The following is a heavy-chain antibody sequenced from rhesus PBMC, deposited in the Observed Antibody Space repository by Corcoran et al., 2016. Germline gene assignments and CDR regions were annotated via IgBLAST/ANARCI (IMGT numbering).Heavy chain of an antibody. Sequence: EVQLVESGGGLAKPGGSRRLSGAASGFPFSDYYMAWVRQAPGKGLGGVSRISNGGGSTWYADSVKGRFTISRENAKNTLYFQMNSLRAEDTAVYYCARDIRGSGYSYYFDYWGQGVLVTVSS. CDR2: ISNGGGST. CDR1: GFPFSDYY. J-gene: IGHJ4*01. CDR3: ARDIRGSGYSYYFDY. V-gene: IGHV3-178*01. D-gene: IGHD3-28*01.